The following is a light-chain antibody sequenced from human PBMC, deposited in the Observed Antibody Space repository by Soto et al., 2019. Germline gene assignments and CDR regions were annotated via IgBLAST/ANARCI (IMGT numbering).Light chain of an antibody. J-gene: IGKJ4*01. CDR3: QQYNNWPRT. CDR1: QSVSSD. Sequence: EIVLTQSPATLSVSPGDRATLSCRASQSVSSDLAWFQQKPGQAPRLLIYGASTRATGLPARFSGSGSGTEFTITSSRLQSEYFAIYYCQQYNNWPRTFGGGTKVEIK. CDR2: GAS. V-gene: IGKV3-15*01.